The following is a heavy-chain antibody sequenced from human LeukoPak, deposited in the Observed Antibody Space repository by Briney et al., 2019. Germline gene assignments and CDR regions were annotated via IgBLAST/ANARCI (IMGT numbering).Heavy chain of an antibody. V-gene: IGHV3-15*01. CDR1: GFTFSNAW. D-gene: IGHD2-2*01. J-gene: IGHJ4*02. Sequence: GGSLRLSCAASGFTFSNAWMSWVRQAPGKGLEWVGRIKSKTDGGTTDYAAPVKGRFTISRDDSKNTLYLQMNSLKTEDTAVYYCTTDRWDCSSTSCPFDYWGQGTLVTASS. CDR3: TTDRWDCSSTSCPFDY. CDR2: IKSKTDGGTT.